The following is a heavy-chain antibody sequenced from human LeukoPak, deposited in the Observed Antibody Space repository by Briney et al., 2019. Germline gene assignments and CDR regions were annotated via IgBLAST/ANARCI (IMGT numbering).Heavy chain of an antibody. Sequence: SQTLSLTCTVSGGSISSGGYYWSWIRQHPGKGLEWIGYIYYSGSTYYNPSLKSRVTISVDTSKNQFSLKLSSVTAADTAVYYCARTDCSSTSCKKLGFDPWGQGAPVTVSS. D-gene: IGHD2-2*01. CDR1: GGSISSGGYY. CDR2: IYYSGST. V-gene: IGHV4-31*03. CDR3: ARTDCSSTSCKKLGFDP. J-gene: IGHJ5*02.